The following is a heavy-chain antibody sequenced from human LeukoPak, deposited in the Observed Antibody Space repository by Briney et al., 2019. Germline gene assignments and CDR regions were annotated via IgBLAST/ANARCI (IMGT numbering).Heavy chain of an antibody. Sequence: GGSLRLSCAASGFTFDDYAMHWVRQAPGKGLEWVSGISWNSGSIGYADSVKGRSTISRDNAKNSLYLQMNSLRAEDTALYYCAKSRIPGYSYGYYYYGMDVWGQGTTVTVSS. CDR3: AKSRIPGYSYGYYYYGMDV. J-gene: IGHJ6*02. CDR1: GFTFDDYA. V-gene: IGHV3-9*01. CDR2: ISWNSGSI. D-gene: IGHD5-18*01.